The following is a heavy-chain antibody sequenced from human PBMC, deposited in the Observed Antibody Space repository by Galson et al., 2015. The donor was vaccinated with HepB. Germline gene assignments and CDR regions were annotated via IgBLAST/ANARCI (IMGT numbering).Heavy chain of an antibody. Sequence: SLRLSCAASGLTFSTHSMNWVRQAPGKGLEWVSYISSSGKNIYHADSVKGRFTISRDNAKNSLYLQMNSLRAEDTAVYYCARGYDFGYNWFDPWGQGTLVTASS. J-gene: IGHJ5*02. D-gene: IGHD4-17*01. CDR3: ARGYDFGYNWFDP. CDR2: ISSSGKNI. CDR1: GLTFSTHS. V-gene: IGHV3-21*01.